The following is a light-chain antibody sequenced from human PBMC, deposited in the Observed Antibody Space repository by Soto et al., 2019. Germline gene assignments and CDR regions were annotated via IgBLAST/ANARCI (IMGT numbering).Light chain of an antibody. J-gene: IGLJ3*02. CDR1: SGHSSYA. V-gene: IGLV4-69*01. CDR2: LNSDGSH. Sequence: QPVLTQSPSASASLGASVKLTCTLSSGHSSYAIAWHQQQPEKGPRYLMKLNSDGSHSKGDGIPDRFSGSSSGAERYLTISSLLSEDEADYYCQTWGTGIHVFGGGTKLTVL. CDR3: QTWGTGIHV.